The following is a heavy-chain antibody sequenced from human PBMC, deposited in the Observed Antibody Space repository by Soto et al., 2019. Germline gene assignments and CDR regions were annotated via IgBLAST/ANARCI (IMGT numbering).Heavy chain of an antibody. CDR3: ACIFSGGYGYGFYYYGMDV. J-gene: IGHJ6*02. Sequence: PSETLSLTCTVSGGSISSSSYYWGWIRQPPGKGLEWIGSIYYSGSTYYNTSLKSRVTISVDTSKNQISLKLSSVTAADTAVYYCACIFSGGYGYGFYYYGMDVWGQGTTVT. CDR2: IYYSGST. CDR1: GGSISSSSYY. D-gene: IGHD5-18*01. V-gene: IGHV4-39*01.